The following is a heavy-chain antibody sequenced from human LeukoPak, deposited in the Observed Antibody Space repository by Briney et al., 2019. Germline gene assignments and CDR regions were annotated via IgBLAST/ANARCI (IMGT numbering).Heavy chain of an antibody. J-gene: IGHJ5*02. CDR3: ARDRRGLAYCGGDCYWFDP. CDR2: IYYSGST. D-gene: IGHD2-21*02. Sequence: SETLSLTCTVSGGSISSYYWSWIRQPPGKGLEWIGYIYYSGSTNYNPSLKSRVTISVDTSKNQFSLKLSSVTAADTVVYYCARDRRGLAYCGGDCYWFDPWGQGTLVTVSS. V-gene: IGHV4-59*01. CDR1: GGSISSYY.